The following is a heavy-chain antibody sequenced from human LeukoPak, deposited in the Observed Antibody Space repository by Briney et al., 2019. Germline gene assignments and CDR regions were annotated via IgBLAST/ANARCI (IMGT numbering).Heavy chain of an antibody. CDR2: ISYDASNE. J-gene: IGHJ3*02. D-gene: IGHD4-17*01. CDR1: GFTFGHYA. V-gene: IGHV3-30-3*01. Sequence: GGSLRLSCAASGFTFGHYAMHWVRQAPGKGLEWLAVISYDASNEYYADSVKGRFIISRDNPKKTLYLQMNSLRVEDTAVYYCARDAYGDYHFGMWGQGTMVTVSS. CDR3: ARDAYGDYHFGM.